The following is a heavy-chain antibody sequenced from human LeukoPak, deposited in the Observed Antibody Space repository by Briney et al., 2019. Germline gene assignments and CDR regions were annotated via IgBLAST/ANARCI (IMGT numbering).Heavy chain of an antibody. D-gene: IGHD3-22*01. CDR1: GFTFSNAW. V-gene: IGHV3-7*04. CDR2: IKQDGSEK. J-gene: IGHJ4*02. Sequence: GGSLRLSCAASGFTFSNAWMSWVRQAPGKGLEWVANIKQDGSEKYYVDSVKGRFTISRDNAKNSLYLQMNSLRAEDTAVYYCARDPYYYDSSGYPDYWGQGTLVTVSS. CDR3: ARDPYYYDSSGYPDY.